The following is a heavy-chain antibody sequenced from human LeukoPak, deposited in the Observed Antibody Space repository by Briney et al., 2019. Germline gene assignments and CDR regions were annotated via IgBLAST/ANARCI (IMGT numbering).Heavy chain of an antibody. CDR2: IYSGGST. J-gene: IGHJ4*02. V-gene: IGHV3-53*01. CDR1: GFTVSSNY. CDR3: ARAKYSGYEIDY. Sequence: PGGSLRLSCAASGFTVSSNYMSWVRQAPGKGLGWVSVIYSGGSTYYADSVKGRFTISRDNSKNTLYLQMNSLRAEDTAVYYCARAKYSGYEIDYWGQGTLVTVSS. D-gene: IGHD5-12*01.